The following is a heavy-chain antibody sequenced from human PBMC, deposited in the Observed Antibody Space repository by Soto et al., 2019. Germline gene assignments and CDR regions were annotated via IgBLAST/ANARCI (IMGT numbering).Heavy chain of an antibody. Sequence: RASVKVSCKASGGTFSSYAISWVRQAPGQGLEWMGGIIPIFGTANYAQKFQGRVTITADESTSTAYMELSSLRSEDTAVYYCARGLSVVAYSGFGYWGQGTLVTVSS. D-gene: IGHD2-15*01. CDR3: ARGLSVVAYSGFGY. V-gene: IGHV1-69*13. CDR1: GGTFSSYA. J-gene: IGHJ4*02. CDR2: IIPIFGTA.